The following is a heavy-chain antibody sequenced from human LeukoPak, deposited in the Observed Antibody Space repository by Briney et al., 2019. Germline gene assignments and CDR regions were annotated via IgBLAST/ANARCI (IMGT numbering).Heavy chain of an antibody. Sequence: PGGSLRLSCAASGFTFSNYWMHWVRQAPGKGLVWVSSINSDESTTTYADSAKGRFTISRDNAKNTLYLQMNSLRAEDTAVYYCARDPGTAMGRALDYWGQGTLVTVSS. CDR3: ARDPGTAMGRALDY. J-gene: IGHJ4*02. V-gene: IGHV3-74*01. D-gene: IGHD5-18*01. CDR1: GFTFSNYW. CDR2: INSDESTT.